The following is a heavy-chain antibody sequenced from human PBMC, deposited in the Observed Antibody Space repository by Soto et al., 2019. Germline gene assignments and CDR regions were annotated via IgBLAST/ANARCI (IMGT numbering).Heavy chain of an antibody. CDR2: ITPNNGYT. CDR3: ATSYDSGFDP. J-gene: IGHJ5*02. Sequence: QLQLMQSGGEAKNPGASVKVSCEASGYSFSTYAISWLRQAPGQGLEWMGLITPNNGYTNYAQKFQGRLILTTDIPSSTAYMELTNLRYDDTAMYYCATSYDSGFDPWGQGTLVSVS. V-gene: IGHV1-18*01. D-gene: IGHD3-3*01. CDR1: GYSFSTYA.